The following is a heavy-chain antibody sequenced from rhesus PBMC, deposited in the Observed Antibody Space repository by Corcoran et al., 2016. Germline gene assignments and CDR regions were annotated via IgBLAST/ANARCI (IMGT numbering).Heavy chain of an antibody. CDR1: GFTISSYG. CDR3: ARERLVLLALDV. CDR2: IEYDGSKK. Sequence: EVQLVESGGGLVQPGGSLRLSCAASGFTISSYGMHWVRQAPGKGMEWVAVIEYDGSKKEYGDTGKDRCTISRDNSKKRLYLQMNNLKWEDTAVYYCARERLVLLALDVWGPGVLVTVSS. D-gene: IGHD2-2*01. J-gene: IGHJ5-1*01. V-gene: IGHV3-54*02.